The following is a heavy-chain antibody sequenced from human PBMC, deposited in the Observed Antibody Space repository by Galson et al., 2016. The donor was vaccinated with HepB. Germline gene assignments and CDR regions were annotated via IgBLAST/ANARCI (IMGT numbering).Heavy chain of an antibody. CDR3: TNTDALGDYYYHIEA. CDR1: GFTFYDYA. V-gene: IGHV3-30*18. CDR2: ISYDGKKK. J-gene: IGHJ6*03. D-gene: IGHD3-10*01. Sequence: SLRLSCAASGFTFYDYAMHWVRQAPGKGLEWVAAISYDGKKKNYVDSVKGRFTISRDNSKNTLYLQMNGLRTDDAAVYYCTNTDALGDYYYHIEAWGKGTTVTVSS.